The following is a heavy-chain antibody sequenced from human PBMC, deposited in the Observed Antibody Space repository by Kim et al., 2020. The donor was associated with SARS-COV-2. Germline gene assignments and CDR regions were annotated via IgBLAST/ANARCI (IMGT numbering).Heavy chain of an antibody. V-gene: IGHV5-51*01. J-gene: IGHJ4*02. CDR3: ARQGEAATDPGDY. D-gene: IGHD1-26*01. Sequence: YRPSFPGQVTISADKSISTAYLQWSSLKASDTAMYYCARQGEAATDPGDYWGQGTLVTVSS.